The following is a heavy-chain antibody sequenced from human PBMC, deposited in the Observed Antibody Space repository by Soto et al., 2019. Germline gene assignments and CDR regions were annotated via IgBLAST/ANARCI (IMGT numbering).Heavy chain of an antibody. CDR2: INPSGGST. J-gene: IGHJ4*02. Sequence: AAVKGSCKASGYTFTSYYMHLVRQAPGQGLEWMGIINPSGGSTSYAQKFQGRVTMTRDTSTSTVYMELSSLRSEDTAVYYCARGSHYYDSSGDKFDYWGQGTLVTVSS. D-gene: IGHD3-22*01. CDR1: GYTFTSYY. V-gene: IGHV1-46*03. CDR3: ARGSHYYDSSGDKFDY.